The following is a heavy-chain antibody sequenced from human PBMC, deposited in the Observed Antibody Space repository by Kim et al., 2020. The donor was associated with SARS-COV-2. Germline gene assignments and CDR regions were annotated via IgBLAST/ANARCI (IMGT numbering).Heavy chain of an antibody. CDR2: ISWDGGST. CDR3: AKDEGYSYGFPGYYGMDV. CDR1: GFTFDDYT. D-gene: IGHD5-18*01. V-gene: IGHV3-43*01. Sequence: GGSLRLSCAASGFTFDDYTMHWVRQAPGKGLEWVSLISWDGGSTYYADSVKGRFTISRDNSKNSLYLQMNSLRTEDTALYYCAKDEGYSYGFPGYYGMDVWGQGTTVTVSS. J-gene: IGHJ6*02.